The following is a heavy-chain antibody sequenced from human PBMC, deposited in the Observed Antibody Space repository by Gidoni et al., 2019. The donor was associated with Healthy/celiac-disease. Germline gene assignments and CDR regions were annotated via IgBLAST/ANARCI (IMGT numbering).Heavy chain of an antibody. V-gene: IGHV4-34*01. CDR1: GGSFSGYY. D-gene: IGHD5-12*01. CDR2: INHSGRT. CDR3: ARGGYSGPGGYYYYGMDV. Sequence: QVQLQQWGAGPLKPSETLSLTCAVYGGSFSGYYWSWIRQPPGKGLEWIGEINHSGRTNYNPSLKSRVTISVDTSKNQFSLKLSSVTAADTAVYYCARGGYSGPGGYYYYGMDVWGQGTTVTVSS. J-gene: IGHJ6*02.